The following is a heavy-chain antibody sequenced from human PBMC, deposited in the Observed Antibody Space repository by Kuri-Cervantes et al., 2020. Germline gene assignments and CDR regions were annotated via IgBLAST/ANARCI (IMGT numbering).Heavy chain of an antibody. Sequence: GESLKISCAASGFIFTSYWMNWVRQAPGKGLEWVANIKHDGSEKYYVDSVKGRFTISRDNSKNTLYLQMNSLRAEDTAFYYCAKARLANWGFFPFDYWGQGTLVTVSS. J-gene: IGHJ4*02. CDR3: AKARLANWGFFPFDY. D-gene: IGHD7-27*01. V-gene: IGHV3-7*03. CDR1: GFIFTSYW. CDR2: IKHDGSEK.